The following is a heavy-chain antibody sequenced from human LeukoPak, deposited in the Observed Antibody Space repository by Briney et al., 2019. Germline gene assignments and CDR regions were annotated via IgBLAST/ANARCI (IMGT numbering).Heavy chain of an antibody. V-gene: IGHV4-39*07. CDR1: GGSISSSSYY. Sequence: SETLSLTCTVSGGSISSSSYYWVWIRQPPGQGLEWGGSSYYSGSTYYNPALKSRVTISVDPSKNQFSLKLSSVTAADTAVCYCASTYCGGDCYSPPYYFDYWGQGTLVTVSS. CDR2: SYYSGST. D-gene: IGHD2-21*02. J-gene: IGHJ4*02. CDR3: ASTYCGGDCYSPPYYFDY.